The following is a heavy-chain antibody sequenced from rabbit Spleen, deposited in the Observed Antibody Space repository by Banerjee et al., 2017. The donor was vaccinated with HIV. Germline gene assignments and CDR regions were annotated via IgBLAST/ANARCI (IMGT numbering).Heavy chain of an antibody. J-gene: IGHJ6*01. CDR3: ARDAGTSFSTYGMDF. CDR1: GFSFNSGYD. V-gene: IGHV1S40*01. CDR2: AYAGSSGST. D-gene: IGHD8-1*01. Sequence: QSLEESGGGLVKPGASLTLTCKASGFSFNSGYDMCWVRQAPGKGLEWVACAYAGSSGSTYSASWAKGLFTISKTSSTTVTLQMTSLTAADTATYFCARDAGTSFSTYGMDFWGPGTLVTVS.